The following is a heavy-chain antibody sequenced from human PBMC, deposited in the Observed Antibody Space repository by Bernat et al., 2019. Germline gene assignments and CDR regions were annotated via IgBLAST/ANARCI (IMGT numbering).Heavy chain of an antibody. CDR1: GLTLSRYS. Sequence: QVQLVQSGGGVVQPGRSLRLSCAASGLTLSRYSMHWVRQSPGKGLEWVALISYDGTKKYYADSVKGRFTISRDNSENTLFLQISNLRPDDTAVYYCAREFPGHNEALHPWGQGSLVTVSS. D-gene: IGHD2-8*02. V-gene: IGHV3-30*15. J-gene: IGHJ5*02. CDR2: ISYDGTKK. CDR3: AREFPGHNEALHP.